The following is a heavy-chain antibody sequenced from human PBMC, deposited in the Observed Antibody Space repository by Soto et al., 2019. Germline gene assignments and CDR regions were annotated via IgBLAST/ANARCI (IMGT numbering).Heavy chain of an antibody. CDR1: GGTFSKYA. CDR3: ARPLLDRNTYYGMAI. J-gene: IGHJ6*02. CDR2: TIPMFGTP. Sequence: QVQLVQSGAEMPQPGASVRVSCKASGGTFSKYAFSWVRQAPGQGLEWLGGTIPMFGTPNYAQKFQCRVADSPNESTATGYMALSILLYEDTAVYCCARPLLDRNTYYGMAIWGQGTKVTVYS. D-gene: IGHD1-1*01. V-gene: IGHV1-69*01.